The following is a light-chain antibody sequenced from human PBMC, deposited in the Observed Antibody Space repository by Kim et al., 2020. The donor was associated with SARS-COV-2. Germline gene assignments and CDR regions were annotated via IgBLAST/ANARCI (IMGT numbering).Light chain of an antibody. CDR3: NSRDSSGDNVV. CDR2: GKN. CDR1: SLRNYY. V-gene: IGLV3-19*01. Sequence: SSELTQDPAVSVALGQTVRITCQGDSLRNYYATWYQQRPGQAPVLVLYGKNNRPSGIPDRFSGSTSGNTASLTITGAQAEDEADYFCNSRDSSGDNVVFGGGTQLTVL. J-gene: IGLJ2*01.